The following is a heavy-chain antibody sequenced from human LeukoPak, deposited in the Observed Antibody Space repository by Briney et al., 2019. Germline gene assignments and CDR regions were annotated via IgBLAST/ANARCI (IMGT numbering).Heavy chain of an antibody. Sequence: SVKVSCKASGGTFSSYAISWVRQAPGQGLERMGVIIPIFGTANYAQKFQGRVTITADESTSTAYMELSSLRSEDTAVYYCARDCTNGVCYLGYWGQGTLVTVSS. CDR1: GGTFSSYA. CDR2: IIPIFGTA. CDR3: ARDCTNGVCYLGY. J-gene: IGHJ4*02. V-gene: IGHV1-69*13. D-gene: IGHD2-8*01.